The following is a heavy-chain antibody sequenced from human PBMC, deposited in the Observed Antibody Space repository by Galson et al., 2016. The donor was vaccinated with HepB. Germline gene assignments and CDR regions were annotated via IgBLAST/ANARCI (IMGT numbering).Heavy chain of an antibody. J-gene: IGHJ5*02. V-gene: IGHV1-24*01. D-gene: IGHD2-21*01. CDR1: GHTLSDIA. CDR2: FDPEDGEA. CDR3: ATRVGVRGDWFDP. Sequence: SVKVSCKVSGHTLSDIAIYWVRQAPGKGLEWMGGFDPEDGEAVYTQKFQGRITMTEDTSTDTAYMDLSSLRSEDTAIYYWATRVGVRGDWFDPWGQGTLVTVSS.